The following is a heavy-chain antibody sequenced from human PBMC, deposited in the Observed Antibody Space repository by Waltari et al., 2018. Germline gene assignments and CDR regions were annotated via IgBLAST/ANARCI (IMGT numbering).Heavy chain of an antibody. CDR1: GGTFSSYA. CDR2: IIPIFGTA. D-gene: IGHD1-26*01. J-gene: IGHJ4*02. Sequence: QVQLVQSGAEVKKPGSSVKVSCKASGGTFSSYAISWVRQAPGQGLEWMGGIIPIFGTANYAQKFQGRVTITADESTSTAYMELSSLRSEDTAVYYCARLIVGNRLNGERIDYWGQGALVTVSS. V-gene: IGHV1-69*13. CDR3: ARLIVGNRLNGERIDY.